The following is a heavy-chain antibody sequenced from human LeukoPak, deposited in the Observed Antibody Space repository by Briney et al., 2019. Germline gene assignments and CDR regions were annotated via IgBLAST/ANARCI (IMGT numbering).Heavy chain of an antibody. CDR2: VSHSGSP. D-gene: IGHD4-17*01. Sequence: SETLSLTCTVSGYSISSGYYWGWYRQTPGRGLEWIASVSHSGSPYYNPSLMSRVTMSVDTSKNQLSLKLSSVTAADTAVYYCARDFYGDYENWFDPWGQGTLVTVSS. CDR3: ARDFYGDYENWFDP. CDR1: GYSISSGYY. V-gene: IGHV4-38-2*02. J-gene: IGHJ5*02.